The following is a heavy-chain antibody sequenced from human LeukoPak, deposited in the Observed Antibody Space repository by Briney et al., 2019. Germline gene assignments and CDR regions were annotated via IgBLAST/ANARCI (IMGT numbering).Heavy chain of an antibody. V-gene: IGHV3-53*01. D-gene: IGHD4-11*01. J-gene: IGHJ6*02. CDR2: IYSGGGT. CDR3: ARDRSNYLGGYYYYGMDV. CDR1: GVTVSNTY. Sequence: QSGGSLRLSCAASGVTVSNTYMSWVRQAPGKGVEWVSLIYSGGGTYSADSVKGRFTISRDISKNTLYLQMNSLRAEDTAVYYCARDRSNYLGGYYYYGMDVRGQGTTVTVS.